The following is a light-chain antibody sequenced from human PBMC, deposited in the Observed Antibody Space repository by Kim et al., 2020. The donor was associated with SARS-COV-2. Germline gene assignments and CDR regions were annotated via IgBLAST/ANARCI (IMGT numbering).Light chain of an antibody. CDR2: KDS. V-gene: IGLV3-25*03. J-gene: IGLJ3*02. Sequence: SYELTQPPSVSVSPGQTARITCSGDALPKQYAYWYQQKPGQAPVLVIYKDSGRPSGIPERFSGSSSGTTVTLTISGVQAEDEADYYCQSADSSGTYGVFG. CDR3: QSADSSGTYGV. CDR1: ALPKQY.